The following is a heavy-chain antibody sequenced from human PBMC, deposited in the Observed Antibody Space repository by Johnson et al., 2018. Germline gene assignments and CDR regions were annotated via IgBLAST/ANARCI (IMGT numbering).Heavy chain of an antibody. D-gene: IGHD1-1*01. V-gene: IGHV3-74*01. CDR3: TNDRGYACDI. J-gene: IGHJ3*02. Sequence: EVQLLESGGGLAQPGGSLRLSCAVSGFTLSSYWMHWVRQAPGKGLVWVSRINKDGKTTNYADSVKGRFTISRDNAKNTLYLQMNSLRAEDTAVYYCTNDRGYACDIWGQGTMVTVSS. CDR1: GFTLSSYW. CDR2: INKDGKTT.